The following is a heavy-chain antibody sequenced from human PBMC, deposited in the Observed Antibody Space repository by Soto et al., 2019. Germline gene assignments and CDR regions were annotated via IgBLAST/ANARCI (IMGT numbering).Heavy chain of an antibody. CDR1: GFTFSTYS. CDR3: ARHSLDGSGCSIDY. Sequence: EVQLVESGGGLVKPGGSLRLSCAASGFTFSTYSMNWVRQAPGKGLEWVSSISSSSYYIYYSDSVRGRFSISRDYAKSSLSLQRNSLRAEDTAVYYCARHSLDGSGCSIDYWGQGTLVTVSS. J-gene: IGHJ4*02. D-gene: IGHD6-19*01. CDR2: ISSSSYYI. V-gene: IGHV3-21*01.